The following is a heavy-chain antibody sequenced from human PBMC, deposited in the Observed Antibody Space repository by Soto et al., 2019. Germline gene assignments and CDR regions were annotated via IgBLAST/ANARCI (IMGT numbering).Heavy chain of an antibody. CDR1: GFTVSSNY. CDR3: GTTGYSSSWYGSLGY. V-gene: IGHV3-53*01. J-gene: IGHJ4*02. CDR2: IYSGGST. D-gene: IGHD6-13*01. Sequence: GGSLRLSCAASGFTVSSNYMSWVRQAPGKGLEWVSVIYSGGSTYYADSVKGRFTISRDNSKNTLYLQMNSLRAEDTAVYYCGTTGYSSSWYGSLGYWGQGTLFTVSS.